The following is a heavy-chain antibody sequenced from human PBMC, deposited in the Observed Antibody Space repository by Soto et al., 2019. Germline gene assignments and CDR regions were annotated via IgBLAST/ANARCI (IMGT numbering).Heavy chain of an antibody. V-gene: IGHV1-46*01. D-gene: IGHD3-9*01. CDR1: GYTISNYY. J-gene: IGHJ4*02. CDR2: INPNGGSS. Sequence: QVHLLQAGAEVKKPGASVKVSCKASGYTISNYYVHLVRQAPGQGLEWMGLINPNGGSSTYAQKFQGRVTMTRDTSTTTLYMELSSLRSEDSAVYYCARNLRYYDILAGLDYWGQGTLVSVS. CDR3: ARNLRYYDILAGLDY.